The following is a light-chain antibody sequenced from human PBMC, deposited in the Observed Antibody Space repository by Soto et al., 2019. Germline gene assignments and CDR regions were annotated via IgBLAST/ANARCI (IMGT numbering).Light chain of an antibody. CDR2: WAY. J-gene: IGKJ1*01. CDR1: QSVLYSSNNKNY. Sequence: DIVMTQSPDSLAVSLGERATINCKSSQSVLYSSNNKNYLAWYQQKPGQPPKLLIYWAYTRDSGVNDRFSGSGSGTDFTLTISRMKAEDVAVYHCKKYYNVNRTVGQGNK. V-gene: IGKV4-1*01. CDR3: KKYYNVNRT.